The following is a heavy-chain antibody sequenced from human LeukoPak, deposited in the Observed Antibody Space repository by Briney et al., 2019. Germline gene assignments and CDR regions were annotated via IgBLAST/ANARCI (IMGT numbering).Heavy chain of an antibody. Sequence: PGGSLRLSCTASGFTLGGYAMSWFRQAPGKGLEWVGFIRRKVYGGTTEYAASVKGGFTISRDDSKSIAYLQMNSLKTEDTAVYYCTREVFIGVGDYWGQGTLVTVSS. CDR2: IRRKVYGGTT. CDR3: TREVFIGVGDY. J-gene: IGHJ4*02. V-gene: IGHV3-49*03. CDR1: GFTLGGYA. D-gene: IGHD3-16*02.